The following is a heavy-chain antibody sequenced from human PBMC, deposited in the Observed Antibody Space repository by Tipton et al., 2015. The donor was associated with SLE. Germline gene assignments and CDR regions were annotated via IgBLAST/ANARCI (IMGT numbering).Heavy chain of an antibody. CDR1: GGSISSSSYY. Sequence: TLSLTCTVSGGSISSSSYYWGWIRQPPGKGLEWIGEINHSGSTNYNPSLKSRVTISVDTSKNQFSLKLSSVTAADTAVYYCAREVYDSSGYYADYWGQGTLVTVSS. CDR3: AREVYDSSGYYADY. J-gene: IGHJ4*02. V-gene: IGHV4-39*07. CDR2: INHSGST. D-gene: IGHD3-22*01.